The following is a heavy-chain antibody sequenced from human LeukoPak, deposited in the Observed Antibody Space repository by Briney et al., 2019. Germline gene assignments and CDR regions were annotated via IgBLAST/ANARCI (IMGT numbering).Heavy chain of an antibody. D-gene: IGHD4-17*01. V-gene: IGHV3-11*04. CDR1: GFTFSDYY. CDR2: ISPDSITI. Sequence: KTGGSLRLSCAASGFTFSDYYMSWIRQAPGKGLEWISYISPDSITIRYADSVKGRFTFSRDNARNSLYLQMNSLGADDTAVYYCARHDYGASRVTFDICGQGTMVTVSS. J-gene: IGHJ3*02. CDR3: ARHDYGASRVTFDI.